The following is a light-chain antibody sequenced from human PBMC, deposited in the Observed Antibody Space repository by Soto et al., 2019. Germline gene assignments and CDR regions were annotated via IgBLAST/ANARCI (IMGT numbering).Light chain of an antibody. V-gene: IGKV3-15*01. CDR3: QQYNHWPLT. CDR1: QSVGSS. J-gene: IGKJ4*01. CDR2: GIS. Sequence: EIVLTQSPGTLSLSPGERATLSCRASQSVGSSLAWYQQKPGQAPRLLIYGISTRATGLPGTFSGSGFGTEFTLTISILQSEDLAVYYCQQYNHWPLTVGGGTKVDIK.